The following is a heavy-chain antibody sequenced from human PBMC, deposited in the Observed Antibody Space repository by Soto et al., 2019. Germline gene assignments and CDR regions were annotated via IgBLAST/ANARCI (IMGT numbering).Heavy chain of an antibody. J-gene: IGHJ4*02. Sequence: QVHLVQSGAEVKKPGASVKVSCKASGYTFTSYGITWVRQAPGQGHEWMGWISAHNGNTDYAQQLQGRVIVTRDTSTSTAYMELRSMRSDDTAVYYCARGRYGDYWGQGALVTVSS. V-gene: IGHV1-18*01. CDR2: ISAHNGNT. CDR3: ARGRYGDY. CDR1: GYTFTSYG. D-gene: IGHD1-1*01.